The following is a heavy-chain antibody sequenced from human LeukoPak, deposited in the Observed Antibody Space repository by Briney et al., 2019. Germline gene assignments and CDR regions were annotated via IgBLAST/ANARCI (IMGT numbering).Heavy chain of an antibody. CDR2: IHTSGST. Sequence: SETLSLTCTVSGGSISSYYWNWIRQPAGKGLEWIGRIHTSGSTNYNPSLKSRVTMSVDTSKNKFSLKLSSVTAADTAVYYCARVICSGGSCRFDYWGQGTLVTVSS. V-gene: IGHV4-4*07. D-gene: IGHD2-15*01. CDR3: ARVICSGGSCRFDY. CDR1: GGSISSYY. J-gene: IGHJ4*02.